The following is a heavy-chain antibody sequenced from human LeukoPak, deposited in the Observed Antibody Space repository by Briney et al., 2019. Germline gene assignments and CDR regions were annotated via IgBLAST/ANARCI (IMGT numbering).Heavy chain of an antibody. D-gene: IGHD6-19*01. V-gene: IGHV4-4*02. CDR3: ARGREEYSSGWFRSDY. J-gene: IGHJ4*02. Sequence: PSGTLSLTCAVSGGSLSSSNWWSWVRQPPGKGLEWLGEIYHSGSTNYNPSLKSRVTISVDKSKNQFSLKLSSVTAADTAVYYCARGREEYSSGWFRSDYWGQGTLVTVSS. CDR1: GGSLSSSNW. CDR2: IYHSGST.